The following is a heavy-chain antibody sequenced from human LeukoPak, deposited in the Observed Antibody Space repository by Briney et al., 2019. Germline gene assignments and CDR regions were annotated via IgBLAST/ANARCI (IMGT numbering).Heavy chain of an antibody. CDR3: ANGNGQRFMEWLHETYFDY. D-gene: IGHD3-3*01. Sequence: QPGRSLRLSCAASGFTFSSYAMHWVRQAPGKGLEWVAVISYDGSNKYYADPVKGRFTISRDNSKNTLYVQVNSLRVEDTAVYYCANGNGQRFMEWLHETYFDYWGQGTQVTVSS. V-gene: IGHV3-30-3*01. J-gene: IGHJ4*02. CDR2: ISYDGSNK. CDR1: GFTFSSYA.